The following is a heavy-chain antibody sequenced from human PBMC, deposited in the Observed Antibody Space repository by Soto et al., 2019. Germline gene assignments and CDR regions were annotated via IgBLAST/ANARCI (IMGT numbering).Heavy chain of an antibody. CDR2: IDPSDSYT. J-gene: IGHJ4*02. D-gene: IGHD3-10*01. CDR3: ARQRWFGDSKTYFDY. CDR1: GYSFTSYW. V-gene: IGHV5-10-1*01. Sequence: PGESLKISCKGSGYSFTSYWISWVRQMPGKGLEWMGRIDPSDSYTNYSPSFQGHVTISADKSISTAYLQWSSLKASDTAMYYCARQRWFGDSKTYFDYWGQGTLVTVS.